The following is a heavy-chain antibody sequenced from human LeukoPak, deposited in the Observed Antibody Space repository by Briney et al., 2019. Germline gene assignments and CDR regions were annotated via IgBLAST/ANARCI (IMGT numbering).Heavy chain of an antibody. CDR3: ATSSGTVSYFDY. D-gene: IGHD3-10*01. CDR1: GGSISSSSYC. V-gene: IGHV4-39*07. J-gene: IGHJ4*02. Sequence: SETLSLTCTVSGGSISSSSYCWGWIRQPPGQGLEWIVSIYYRGSTYYNPSLKSRVTISIDTSKNHFSLKLSSVTAADTAVYYCATSSGTVSYFDYWGQGTLVTVSS. CDR2: IYYRGST.